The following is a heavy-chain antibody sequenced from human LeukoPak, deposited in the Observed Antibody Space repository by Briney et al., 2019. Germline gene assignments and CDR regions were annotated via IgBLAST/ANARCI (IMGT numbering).Heavy chain of an antibody. CDR3: ASSIAPAAFDI. CDR2: INPSGGST. D-gene: IGHD6-6*01. V-gene: IGHV1-46*01. CDR1: GYTFTSYY. Sequence: APVKVSCKASGYTFTSYYMHWVRQAPGQGLEWMGIINPSGGSTSYAQKFQGRVTMTRDTSTSTVYMELSSLRSEDTAVYYCASSIAPAAFDIWGQGTMVTVSS. J-gene: IGHJ3*02.